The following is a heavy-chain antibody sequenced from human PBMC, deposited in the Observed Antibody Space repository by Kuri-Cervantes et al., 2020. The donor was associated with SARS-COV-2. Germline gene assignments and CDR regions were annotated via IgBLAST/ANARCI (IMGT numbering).Heavy chain of an antibody. CDR2: IYSGGST. J-gene: IGHJ4*02. D-gene: IGHD3-3*01. V-gene: IGHV3-53*01. CDR3: TTTGGHYDFWSGPPSWYFDY. CDR1: GFTVSSNY. Sequence: GGSLRLSCAASGFTVSSNYMSWVRQAPGKGLEWVSVIYSGGSTYYADSVKGRFTISRDNSKNTLYLQMNSLKTEDTAVYYCTTTGGHYDFWSGPPSWYFDYWGQGTLVTVSS.